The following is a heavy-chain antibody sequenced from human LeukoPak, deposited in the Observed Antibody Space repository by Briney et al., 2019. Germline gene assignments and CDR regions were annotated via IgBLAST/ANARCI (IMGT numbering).Heavy chain of an antibody. D-gene: IGHD4-17*01. J-gene: IGHJ6*03. CDR2: IYYSGST. CDR3: ARDAYCDYENYCYYMDV. V-gene: IGHV4-59*01. Sequence: SETLSLTCTVSGGSISSYYWNWIRQPPGKGLEWIGYIYYSGSTKYNPSLKSRVTISVDTSKNQFSLKLTSVTAADTAVYYCARDAYCDYENYCYYMDVWGKGTTVTVSS. CDR1: GGSISSYY.